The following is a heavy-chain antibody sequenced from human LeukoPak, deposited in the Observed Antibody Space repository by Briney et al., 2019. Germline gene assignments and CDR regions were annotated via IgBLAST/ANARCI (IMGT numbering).Heavy chain of an antibody. D-gene: IGHD3-16*01. V-gene: IGHV3-33*01. J-gene: IGHJ4*02. CDR2: IWYDGSNK. Sequence: GGSLRLSCAASGFSFSDYGMHWVRQAPGKGLEWVALIWYDGSNKNYADSVKGRFTISRDNSQNTLYLQMNSLRAEDTAVYYCAGGDDRNKTLDYWGQETLVTVS. CDR1: GFSFSDYG. CDR3: AGGDDRNKTLDY.